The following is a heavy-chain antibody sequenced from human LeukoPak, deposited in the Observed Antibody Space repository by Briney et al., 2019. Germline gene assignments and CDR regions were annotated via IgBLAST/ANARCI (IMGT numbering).Heavy chain of an antibody. CDR2: ISAYNGNT. CDR3: ARWMITFGGVIANYFDY. J-gene: IGHJ4*02. D-gene: IGHD3-16*02. Sequence: GASVKFSCKASGYTFTSYGISWVRQAPGQGLEWMGWISAYNGNTNYAQKLQGRVTMTTDTSTSTAYMELRSLRSDDTAVYYCARWMITFGGVIANYFDYWGQGTLVTVSS. V-gene: IGHV1-18*01. CDR1: GYTFTSYG.